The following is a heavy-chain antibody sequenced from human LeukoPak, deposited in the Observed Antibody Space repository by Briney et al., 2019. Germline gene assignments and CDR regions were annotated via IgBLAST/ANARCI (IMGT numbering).Heavy chain of an antibody. CDR3: ASSGGY. CDR2: IYTSGST. J-gene: IGHJ4*02. D-gene: IGHD3-10*01. CDR1: GGSIGSGSYY. Sequence: SETLSLTCTVSGGSIGSGSYYWSWIRQPAGKGLEWIGRIYTSGSTNYNPSLKSRVTISVDTSKNQFSLKLSSVTAADTAVYYCASSGGYWGQGTLVTVSS. V-gene: IGHV4-61*02.